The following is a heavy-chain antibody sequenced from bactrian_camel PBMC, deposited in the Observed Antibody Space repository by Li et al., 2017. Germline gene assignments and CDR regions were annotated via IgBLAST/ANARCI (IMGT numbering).Heavy chain of an antibody. CDR2: INIDGRT. V-gene: IGHV3S31*01. CDR1: GFAVSEHG. J-gene: IGHJ4*01. CDR3: ATDDSDYDAFPD. D-gene: IGHD4*01. Sequence: DVQLLESGGGLVQSGGSLRLSCVASGFAVSEHGMSWVRRPPGKHLEYVATINIDGRTHYRESVEGRFTISRDNDKNTLYLQMNSLKTEDTAVYYCATDDSDYDAFPDWGQGTQVTVS.